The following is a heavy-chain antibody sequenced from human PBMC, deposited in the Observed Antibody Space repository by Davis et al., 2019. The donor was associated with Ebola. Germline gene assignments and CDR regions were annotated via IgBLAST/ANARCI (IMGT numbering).Heavy chain of an antibody. CDR2: INHSGST. CDR3: ARGRTGYSSSWRYYYYGMDV. V-gene: IGHV4-34*01. Sequence: MPGGSLRLSCAVSGGYFSGYYWSWIRQPPGMGLEWIGEINHSGSTNYNPSLKSRVTISVDTSKNQFSLKLSSVTAADTAVYYCARGRTGYSSSWRYYYYGMDVWGQGTTVTVSS. D-gene: IGHD6-13*01. CDR1: GGYFSGYY. J-gene: IGHJ6*02.